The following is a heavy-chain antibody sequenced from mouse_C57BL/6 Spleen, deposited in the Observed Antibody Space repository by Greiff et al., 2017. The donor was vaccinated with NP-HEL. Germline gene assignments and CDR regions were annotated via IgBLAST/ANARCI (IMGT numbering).Heavy chain of an antibody. J-gene: IGHJ1*03. V-gene: IGHV1-53*01. D-gene: IGHD2-4*01. Sequence: QVQLQQPGPELVKPGASVKLSCKASGYTFTSYWMHWVKQRPGQGLEWIGNINPSNGGTNYNEKFKSKATLTVDKSSSTAYMQLSSLTSEDSAVYYCARYDYDYDDGWYFDVWGTGTTVTVSS. CDR2: INPSNGGT. CDR1: GYTFTSYW. CDR3: ARYDYDYDDGWYFDV.